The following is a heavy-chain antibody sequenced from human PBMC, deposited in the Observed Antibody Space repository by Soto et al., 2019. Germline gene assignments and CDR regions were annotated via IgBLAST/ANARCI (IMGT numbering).Heavy chain of an antibody. CDR2: IYWDDEK. D-gene: IGHD3-10*01. J-gene: IGHJ4*02. V-gene: IGHV2-5*02. CDR1: GFSLTTGGVG. Sequence: QITLKESGPTLVKPTQTLTLTCTFSGFSLTTGGVGVGWIRQPPGKALEWLGVIYWDDEKRYNPSLKSRLTLSNDTSKKPVVLTMTDMYLVATATYSRTHRGVGYNYVDFWGQGTLVTVST. CDR3: THRGVGYNYVDF.